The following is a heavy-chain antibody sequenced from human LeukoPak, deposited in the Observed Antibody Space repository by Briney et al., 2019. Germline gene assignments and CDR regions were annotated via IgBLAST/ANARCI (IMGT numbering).Heavy chain of an antibody. CDR2: IYTDDDT. CDR3: ARDTRPFTIVG. Sequence: PGGSLRLSCTASGFTFGDYAMSWVRQAPGKGLEWVSVIYTDDDTYYADSVKGRFTISRHSSRDTLYLQMNSLRAEDAAVYCCARDTRPFTIVGWGQGTLVTVSS. J-gene: IGHJ4*02. D-gene: IGHD2-15*01. V-gene: IGHV3-53*04. CDR1: GFTFGDYA.